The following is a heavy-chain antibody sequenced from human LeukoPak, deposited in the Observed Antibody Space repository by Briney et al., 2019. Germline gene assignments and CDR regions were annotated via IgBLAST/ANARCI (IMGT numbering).Heavy chain of an antibody. Sequence: ASVKVSCKASGYTFTSYDINWVRQATGQGLEWMGWMNPNSGNTGYAQKFQGRVTMTRNTSISTAYMELSSLRSEDTAVYYCASLVTGTTFGDYYYGMDVWGQGTTVTVSS. CDR3: ASLVTGTTFGDYYYGMDV. J-gene: IGHJ6*02. CDR2: MNPNSGNT. D-gene: IGHD1-7*01. CDR1: GYTFTSYD. V-gene: IGHV1-8*01.